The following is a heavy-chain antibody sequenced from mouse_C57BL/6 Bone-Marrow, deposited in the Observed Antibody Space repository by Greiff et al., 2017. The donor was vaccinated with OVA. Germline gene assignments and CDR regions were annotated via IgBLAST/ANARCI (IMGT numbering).Heavy chain of an antibody. CDR2: ISSGSSTI. V-gene: IGHV5-17*01. J-gene: IGHJ4*01. CDR3: ARPRYYAMDY. CDR1: GFTFSDYG. Sequence: VHVKQSGGGLVKPGGSLKLSCAASGFTFSDYGMHWVRQAPEKGLEWVAYISSGSSTIYYADTVKGRFTISRDNAKNTLFLQMTSLRSEDTAMYYCARPRYYAMDYWGQGTSVTVSS.